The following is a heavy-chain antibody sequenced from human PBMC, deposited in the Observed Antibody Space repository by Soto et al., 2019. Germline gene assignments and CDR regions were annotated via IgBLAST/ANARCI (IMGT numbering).Heavy chain of an antibody. V-gene: IGHV3-48*01. CDR2: ISSSSSTI. J-gene: IGHJ4*02. CDR1: GFTFSSYS. Sequence: GGSLRLSCAASGFTFSSYSMNWVRQAPGKGLEWVSYISSSSSTIYYADSVKGRFTISRDNSKNTLYLQMNSLRAEDTAVYYCAKRATGTYFDYWGQGTLVTVSS. CDR3: AKRATGTYFDY. D-gene: IGHD1-1*01.